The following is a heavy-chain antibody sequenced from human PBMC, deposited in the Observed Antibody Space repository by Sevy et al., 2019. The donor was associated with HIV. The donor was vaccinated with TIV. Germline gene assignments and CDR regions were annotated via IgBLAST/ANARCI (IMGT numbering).Heavy chain of an antibody. Sequence: GGSLRLSCVASGFTLNSYDMSWVRQAPGKGLEWISDISGTGGRTNYADSVVGRFTISRDNSKNTLYLQMNSLRAEDTAIYYCARDGYNWIPFDRWGQGTLVTVSS. D-gene: IGHD1-20*01. CDR1: GFTLNSYD. CDR2: ISGTGGRT. V-gene: IGHV3-23*01. J-gene: IGHJ5*02. CDR3: ARDGYNWIPFDR.